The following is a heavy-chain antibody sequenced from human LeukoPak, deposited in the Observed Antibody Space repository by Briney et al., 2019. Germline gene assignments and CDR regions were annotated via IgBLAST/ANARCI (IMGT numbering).Heavy chain of an antibody. J-gene: IGHJ6*03. CDR2: IYYSGST. Sequence: SETLSLTCTLSGGSISIYYWSWIRQPPGKGLEWIGYIYYSGSTNYNPSLKSRVTISVDTYKNQFSLKLSSVTAADTAVYYCARTRYLHYYYYYMDVWGKGTTVTVSS. CDR1: GGSISIYY. D-gene: IGHD1-1*01. CDR3: ARTRYLHYYYYYMDV. V-gene: IGHV4-59*01.